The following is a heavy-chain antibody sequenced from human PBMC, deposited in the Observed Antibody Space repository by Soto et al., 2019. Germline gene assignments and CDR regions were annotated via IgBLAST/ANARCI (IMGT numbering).Heavy chain of an antibody. CDR1: GGSFSGYD. D-gene: IGHD2-8*02. J-gene: IGHJ4*02. V-gene: IGHV4-34*01. CDR3: ARDKITGLFDY. CDR2: INHSGSS. Sequence: QVQLQQWGAGLSKPSETLSLTCAVYGGSFSGYDGTWIRQPPGTGLEWIGEINHSGSSNYNPSLKSRVTISVDTSKNQFSLKLTSVTAADTAVYYCARDKITGLFDYWGQGTLVTVSS.